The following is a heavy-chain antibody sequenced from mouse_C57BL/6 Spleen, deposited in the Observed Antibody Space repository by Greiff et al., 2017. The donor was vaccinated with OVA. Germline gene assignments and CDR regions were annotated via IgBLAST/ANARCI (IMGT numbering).Heavy chain of an antibody. V-gene: IGHV1-55*01. D-gene: IGHD1-1*01. CDR1: GYTFTSYW. Sequence: QVQLKQPGAELVKPGASVKMSCKASGYTFTSYWITWVKQRPGQGLEWIGDIYPGSGSTNYNEKFKSKATLTVDTSSSTAYMQLSSLTSEDSAVYYCARGGSSFSYWYFDVWGTGTTVTVSS. CDR3: ARGGSSFSYWYFDV. J-gene: IGHJ1*03. CDR2: IYPGSGST.